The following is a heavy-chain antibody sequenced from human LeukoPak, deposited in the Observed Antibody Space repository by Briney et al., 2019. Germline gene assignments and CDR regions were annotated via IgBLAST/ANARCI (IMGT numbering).Heavy chain of an antibody. CDR3: ARYWPSIVGAGYYYYYYMDV. V-gene: IGHV4-59*01. Sequence: SETLSLTCTVSGGSISTYYWSWIRQPPGKGLEWIGYMYYSGSTNYNPSLKSRVTISVDTSKNQFSLKLSSVTAADTAVYYCARYWPSIVGAGYYYYYYMDVWGKGTTVTVSS. CDR1: GGSISTYY. CDR2: MYYSGST. J-gene: IGHJ6*03. D-gene: IGHD1-26*01.